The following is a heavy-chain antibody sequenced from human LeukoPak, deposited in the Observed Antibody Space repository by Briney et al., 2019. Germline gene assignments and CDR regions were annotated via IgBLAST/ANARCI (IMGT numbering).Heavy chain of an antibody. CDR3: ARDRIAVAGTYYYYGMDV. CDR2: IHHSAST. Sequence: SETLSLICTVSGYSISSDYYWGWIRQPPGKGLEWIGSIHHSASTYFNPSLKSRVTISVDTSKSRFSLRLSSVTAADTAIYYCARDRIAVAGTYYYYGMDVWGQGTTVTVSS. V-gene: IGHV4-38-2*02. J-gene: IGHJ6*01. D-gene: IGHD6-19*01. CDR1: GYSISSDYY.